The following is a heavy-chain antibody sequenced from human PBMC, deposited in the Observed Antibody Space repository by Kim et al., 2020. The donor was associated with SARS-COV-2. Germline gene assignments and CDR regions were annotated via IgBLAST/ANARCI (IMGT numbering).Heavy chain of an antibody. Sequence: SGPTLVKPTQTLTLTCTFSGFSLSTSGMCVSWIRQPPGKALEWLALIDWDDDKYYSTSLKTRLTISKDTSKNQVVLTMTNMDPLDTATYYCARSGYSSSWYDNWFDPWGEGTLVTVSS. CDR1: GFSLSTSGMC. CDR2: IDWDDDK. D-gene: IGHD6-13*01. CDR3: ARSGYSSSWYDNWFDP. V-gene: IGHV2-70*01. J-gene: IGHJ5*02.